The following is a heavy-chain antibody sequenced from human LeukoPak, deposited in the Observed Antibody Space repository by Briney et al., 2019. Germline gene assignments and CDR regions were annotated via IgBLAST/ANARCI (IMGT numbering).Heavy chain of an antibody. CDR2: ISYRGST. CDR3: VRVRTGTSCYDY. J-gene: IGHJ4*02. Sequence: SQTLSLTCTVSGGSISSGGYYWSWIRQHPGKGLEWIGYISYRGSTSYNPSLRSRLTISIDTSQNQFSLKLTSVTAADTAVYYCVRVRTGTSCYDYWGQGTLVTVSP. V-gene: IGHV4-31*03. CDR1: GGSISSGGYY. D-gene: IGHD2-2*01.